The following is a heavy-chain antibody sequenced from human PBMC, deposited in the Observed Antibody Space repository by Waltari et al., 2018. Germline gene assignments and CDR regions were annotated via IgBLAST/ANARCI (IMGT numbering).Heavy chain of an antibody. D-gene: IGHD2-8*01. V-gene: IGHV4-4*07. Sequence: QVQLQESGPGLVKPSETLSLTCTVSGGSISSYYWSWIRQPAGKGLEWIGRIYTSGSTNYNPSLKSRVTRSVDTSKNQFSLKLSSVTAADTAVYYCARDGYCTNGVCFPGIDYWGQGTLVTVSS. J-gene: IGHJ4*02. CDR1: GGSISSYY. CDR2: IYTSGST. CDR3: ARDGYCTNGVCFPGIDY.